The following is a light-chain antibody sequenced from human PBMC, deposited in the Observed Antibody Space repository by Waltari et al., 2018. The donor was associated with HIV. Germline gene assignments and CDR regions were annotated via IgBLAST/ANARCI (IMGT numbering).Light chain of an antibody. CDR2: DVR. CDR3: CSFAGSYIV. V-gene: IGLV2-11*01. Sequence: QSALTQPRSVSGSPGQSVTISCTGTSSDVGAYNRVSWYQQHPGKAPKVVIYDVRERPAGVPDRFSCSKSANTASLTISGLQADDEADYHRCSFAGSYIVFGTGTKVTVL. J-gene: IGLJ1*01. CDR1: SSDVGAYNR.